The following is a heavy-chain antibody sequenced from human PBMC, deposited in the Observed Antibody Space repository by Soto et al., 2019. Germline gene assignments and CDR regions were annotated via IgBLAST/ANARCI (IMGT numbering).Heavy chain of an antibody. V-gene: IGHV4-4*07. CDR3: ARLFTVTTDYYFGMDV. Sequence: ETLSLTCTVSGSSISGSYWSWVRQPAGKGLEWIGRIYSSGSSNYNPSLNSRLTMSLDTSKNQFSLKLRSVTAADTAIYYCARLFTVTTDYYFGMDVWGQGTTVTVYS. J-gene: IGHJ6*02. D-gene: IGHD4-17*01. CDR2: IYSSGSS. CDR1: GSSISGSY.